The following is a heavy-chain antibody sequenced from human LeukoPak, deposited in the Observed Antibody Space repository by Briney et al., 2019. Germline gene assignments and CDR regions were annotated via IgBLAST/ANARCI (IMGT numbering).Heavy chain of an antibody. CDR1: GGSISSSSYY. CDR2: IDYSSGST. CDR3: ARGSSRDCSTTSCYEVFNP. V-gene: IGHV4-39*07. Sequence: SETLSLTCTVSGGSISSSSYYWGWIRQPPGKGLEWIGTIDYSSGSTYYKPSLKSRVTIAIDASKNQFSLKVSSVTAADSAVYYCARGSSRDCSTTSCYEVFNPWGQGTLVTVSS. J-gene: IGHJ5*02. D-gene: IGHD2-2*01.